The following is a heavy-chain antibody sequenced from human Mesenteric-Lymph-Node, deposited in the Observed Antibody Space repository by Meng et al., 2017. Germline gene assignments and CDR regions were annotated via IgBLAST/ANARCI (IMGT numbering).Heavy chain of an antibody. V-gene: IGHV3-23*01. Sequence: GESLKISCAASGFPFDNFAMTWVRQAPGKGLQWVSSISGSGITTYYADSVKGRFTISRDNSKSTLFLQMNSLRAEDTATYYCVKGGWLDSWGQGTLVTVSS. CDR3: VKGGWLDS. J-gene: IGHJ4*02. CDR1: GFPFDNFA. D-gene: IGHD6-19*01. CDR2: ISGSGITT.